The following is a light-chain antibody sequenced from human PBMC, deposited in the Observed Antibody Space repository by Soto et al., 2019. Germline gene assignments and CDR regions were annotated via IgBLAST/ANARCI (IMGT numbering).Light chain of an antibody. Sequence: QSALTQPRSVSGSPGQSVTISCTGTSSDVGAYNYVSWYQQYPGKAPKLILFDVNKRPSGVPDRFSGSKSGTSASLAITGLQAEDEADYYCQAYDYSLTAFVFGGGTKLTVL. CDR1: SSDVGAYNY. V-gene: IGLV2-11*01. CDR3: QAYDYSLTAFV. CDR2: DVN. J-gene: IGLJ3*02.